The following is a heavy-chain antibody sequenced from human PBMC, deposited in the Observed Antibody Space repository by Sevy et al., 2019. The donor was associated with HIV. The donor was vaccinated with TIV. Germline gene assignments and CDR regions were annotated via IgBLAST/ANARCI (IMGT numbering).Heavy chain of an antibody. CDR1: GFTFSSYE. D-gene: IGHD4-17*01. J-gene: IGHJ4*02. V-gene: IGHV3-48*03. CDR2: ISNSGSNI. CDR3: ARDLPPSATTVAHFDY. Sequence: GGSLRLSCAASGFTFSSYEMNWVRQAPGKGLEWVSYISNSGSNIYYADSVRGRFTISGDTAKNSLYLQMNSLRAEDTAVYYCARDLPPSATTVAHFDYWGQGTLVTVSS.